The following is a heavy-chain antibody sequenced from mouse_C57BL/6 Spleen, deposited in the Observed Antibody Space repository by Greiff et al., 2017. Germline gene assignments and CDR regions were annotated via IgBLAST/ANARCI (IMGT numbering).Heavy chain of an antibody. CDR2: INPNNGGT. J-gene: IGHJ2*01. Sequence: VQLQQSGPELVKPGASVKISCKASGYTFTDYYMNWVKQSHGKSLEWIGDINPNNGGTSYNQKFKGKATLTVDKSSSTAYMELRSLTSEDSADYSCARGGEFGYGNYVFDYWGQGTTLTVSS. V-gene: IGHV1-26*01. CDR3: ARGGEFGYGNYVFDY. D-gene: IGHD2-1*01. CDR1: GYTFTDYY.